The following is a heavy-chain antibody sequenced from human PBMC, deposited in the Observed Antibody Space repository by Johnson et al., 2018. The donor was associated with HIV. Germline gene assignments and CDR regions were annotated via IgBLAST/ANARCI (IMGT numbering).Heavy chain of an antibody. CDR3: ARGVSMFSSRWLESYAFDI. V-gene: IGHV3-30-3*01. D-gene: IGHD6-13*01. Sequence: QMQLVESGGGVVQPGRSLRLSCAASGFTFSSYPLHWVRQAPGKGLEWVAVLSYDGSNKFYTDSVKGRFSISRDNSKNTLYLQMNSLRPEDTAVYYCARGVSMFSSRWLESYAFDIWGQGTMVTVSS. CDR2: LSYDGSNK. J-gene: IGHJ3*02. CDR1: GFTFSSYP.